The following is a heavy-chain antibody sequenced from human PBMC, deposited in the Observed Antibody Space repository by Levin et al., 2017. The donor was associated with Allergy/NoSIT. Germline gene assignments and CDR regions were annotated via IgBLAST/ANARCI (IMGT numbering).Heavy chain of an antibody. D-gene: IGHD2-15*01. CDR3: ARSGYCSGGSCYRGWFDP. J-gene: IGHJ5*02. CDR1: GGSISSGGYS. CDR2: IYHSGST. V-gene: IGHV4-30-2*01. Sequence: SETLSLTCAVSGGSISSGGYSWSWIRQPPGKGLEWIGYIYHSGSTYYNPSLKSRVTISVDRSKNQFSLKLSSVTAADTAVYYCARSGYCSGGSCYRGWFDPWGQGTLVTVSS.